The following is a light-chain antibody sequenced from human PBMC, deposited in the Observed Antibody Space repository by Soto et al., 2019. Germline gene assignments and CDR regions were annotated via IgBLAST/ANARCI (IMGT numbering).Light chain of an antibody. CDR3: QQYNNWPPT. CDR2: GAS. J-gene: IGKJ1*01. V-gene: IGKV3-15*01. CDR1: QSVSSN. Sequence: EIVMTQSPATLSVSPGERATLSCRASQSVSSNLAWYQQKPGQAPRLLIYGASTRATGIPARLSGSGSGTEFTLTISSLHSEDFAVYYCQQYNNWPPTFGQGTNVEIK.